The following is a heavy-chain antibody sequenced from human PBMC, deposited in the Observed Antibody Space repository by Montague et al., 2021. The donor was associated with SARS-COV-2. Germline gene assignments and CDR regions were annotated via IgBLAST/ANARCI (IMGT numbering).Heavy chain of an antibody. CDR2: IYHTGSS. Sequence: SETLSLTCDVSGGSISSTNWWSWVRQSPGKGLEWIGEIYHTGSSNYKPSLQSRVSISIDTSKNQFSLKLSSVTVADTAVYHCATTVGRVGIDSWGQGTLVTVSS. D-gene: IGHD1-26*01. CDR1: GGSISSTNW. V-gene: IGHV4-4*02. J-gene: IGHJ4*02. CDR3: ATTVGRVGIDS.